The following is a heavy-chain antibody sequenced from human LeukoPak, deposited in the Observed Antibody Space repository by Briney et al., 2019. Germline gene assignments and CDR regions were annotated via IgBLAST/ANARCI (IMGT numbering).Heavy chain of an antibody. D-gene: IGHD1-26*01. CDR1: GFTFSSYS. J-gene: IGHJ4*02. Sequence: GGSLRLSCAASGFTFSSYSMNWVRQAPGKGLEWVSSISSSSSYIYYADLVKGRFTISRDNAKNSLYLQMNSLRAEDTAVYYCARAYGELPFDYWGQGTLVTVSS. V-gene: IGHV3-21*01. CDR2: ISSSSSYI. CDR3: ARAYGELPFDY.